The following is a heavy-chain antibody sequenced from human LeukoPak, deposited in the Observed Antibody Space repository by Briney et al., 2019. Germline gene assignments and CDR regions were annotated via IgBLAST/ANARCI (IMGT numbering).Heavy chain of an antibody. J-gene: IGHJ3*02. CDR1: GYTLTELS. CDR2: FDPEDGET. D-gene: IGHD2-2*01. Sequence: GASVKASCKVSGYTLTELSMHWVRQAPGKGLEWMGGFDPEDGETIYAQKFQGRVTMTEDTSTDTAYMELSSLRSEDTAVYYCAVLMGYCSSTSCLYDAFDIWGQGTMVTVSS. CDR3: AVLMGYCSSTSCLYDAFDI. V-gene: IGHV1-24*01.